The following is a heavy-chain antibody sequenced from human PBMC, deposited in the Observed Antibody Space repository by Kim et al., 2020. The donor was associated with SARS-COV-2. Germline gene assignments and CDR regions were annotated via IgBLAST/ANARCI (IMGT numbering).Heavy chain of an antibody. CDR2: VSSTGMTI. Sequence: GGSLRLSCGVSGFIFSDYHMHWFRQAPGKGLEWVSYVSSTGMTIYYANSVKGRFTISRDNAKNSLFLQMSSLRVEDTAVYYCAREERSGRLFYYFDYWGQGALVTVSS. J-gene: IGHJ4*02. D-gene: IGHD3-10*01. CDR3: AREERSGRLFYYFDY. V-gene: IGHV3-11*01. CDR1: GFIFSDYH.